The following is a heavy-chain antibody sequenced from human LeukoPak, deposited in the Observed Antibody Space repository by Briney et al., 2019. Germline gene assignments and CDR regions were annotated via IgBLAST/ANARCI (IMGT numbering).Heavy chain of an antibody. Sequence: GASVKVSCKASGYPFTNYFIHWVRQAPGQGLEWMGVINLSDDTTTYTQKFQGRVTMTRDTSTNTVYMKLTSLRSEDTAVYYCARDQHTLFGVVTPIPYYMDVWGKGTTVTVYS. CDR3: ARDQHTLFGVVTPIPYYMDV. CDR2: INLSDDTT. V-gene: IGHV1-46*01. J-gene: IGHJ6*03. D-gene: IGHD3-3*01. CDR1: GYPFTNYF.